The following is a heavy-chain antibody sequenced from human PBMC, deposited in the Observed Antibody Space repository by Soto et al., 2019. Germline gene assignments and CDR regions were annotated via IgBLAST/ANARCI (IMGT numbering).Heavy chain of an antibody. CDR2: IYYSGST. CDR1: GGSISSGDYY. D-gene: IGHD3-22*01. V-gene: IGHV4-30-4*01. CDR3: ARVRIYDSSGYYYVEDAFDI. J-gene: IGHJ3*02. Sequence: PSETLSLTCTVSGGSISSGDYYWSWIRQPPGKGLEWIGYIYYSGSTYYNPSLKSRVTISVDTSKNQFSLKLSSVTAADTAVYYCARVRIYDSSGYYYVEDAFDIWGQGTMVTVS.